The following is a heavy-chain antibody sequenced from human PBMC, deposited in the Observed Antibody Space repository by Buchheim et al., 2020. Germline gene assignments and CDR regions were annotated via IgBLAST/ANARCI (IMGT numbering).Heavy chain of an antibody. Sequence: QVQLVQSGAEVKKPGASVKVSCKASGYTFTSYAMHWVRQAPGQRLERMGWINAGNGNTKYSQKFQGRVTITRDTSASTAYMELSSLRSEDTAVYYCARYARAYYDSYWYFDLWGRGTL. CDR3: ARYARAYYDSYWYFDL. CDR1: GYTFTSYA. J-gene: IGHJ2*01. CDR2: INAGNGNT. D-gene: IGHD3-22*01. V-gene: IGHV1-3*01.